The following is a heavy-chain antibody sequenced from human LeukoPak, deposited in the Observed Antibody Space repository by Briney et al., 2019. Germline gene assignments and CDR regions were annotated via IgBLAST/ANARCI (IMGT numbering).Heavy chain of an antibody. CDR3: ARGIVATICPYFDY. D-gene: IGHD5-12*01. CDR2: INPNSGGT. V-gene: IGHV1-2*02. Sequence: ASVKVSCKASGYTFTGYYMHWVRQAPGQGLEWMGWINPNSGGTNYAQKFQGRVTMTRDTSISTAYMELSRLRSDDTAAYYCARGIVATICPYFDYWGQGTLVTVSS. J-gene: IGHJ4*02. CDR1: GYTFTGYY.